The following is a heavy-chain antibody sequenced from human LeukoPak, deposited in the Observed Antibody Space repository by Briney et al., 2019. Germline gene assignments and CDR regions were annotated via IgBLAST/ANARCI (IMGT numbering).Heavy chain of an antibody. D-gene: IGHD3-10*01. CDR3: ARVPLDYYGSGRTDYDY. CDR1: GFTFSSYS. V-gene: IGHV3-21*01. CDR2: ISSSSSYI. J-gene: IGHJ4*02. Sequence: GGSLRLSCAASGFTFSSYSMNWVRQAPGKGLEWVSSISSSSSYIYYADSVKGRFTISRDNAKNSLYLQMNSLRAEDTAVYYCARVPLDYYGSGRTDYDYWGQGTLVTVSS.